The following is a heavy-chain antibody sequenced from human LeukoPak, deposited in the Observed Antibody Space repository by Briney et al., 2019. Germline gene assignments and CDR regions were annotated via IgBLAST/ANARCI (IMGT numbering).Heavy chain of an antibody. CDR3: ARDLEWGRGVIEGENWFDP. V-gene: IGHV1-69*13. CDR1: GGTFSSYA. D-gene: IGHD3-3*01. J-gene: IGHJ5*02. Sequence: ASVKVSCKASGGTFSSYAISWVRQAPGQGLEWMGGIIPIFGTANYAQKFQGRVTITADESTSTAYMELSSLRSEDTAVYYCARDLEWGRGVIEGENWFDPWGQGTLVTVSS. CDR2: IIPIFGTA.